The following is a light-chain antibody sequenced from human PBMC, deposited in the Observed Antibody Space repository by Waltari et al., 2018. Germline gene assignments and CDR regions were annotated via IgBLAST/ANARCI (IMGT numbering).Light chain of an antibody. V-gene: IGKV1-8*01. CDR1: RDIGGY. CDR2: RTS. CDR3: QHYYNYPIT. Sequence: AIRMTQSPSSLSASTGDTITITCRASRDIGGYLAWYQQKPGKAPKLLIYRTSTLQSGAPSRFSGSGSGTDFTLTISFLQSEDFAVYYCQHYYNYPITYGGGTKIEIK. J-gene: IGKJ4*01.